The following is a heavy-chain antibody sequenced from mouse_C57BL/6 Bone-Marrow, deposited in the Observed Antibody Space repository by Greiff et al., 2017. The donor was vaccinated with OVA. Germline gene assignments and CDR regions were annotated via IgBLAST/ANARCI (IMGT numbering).Heavy chain of an antibody. Sequence: EVQLKQSGPELVKPGDSVKISCKASGYSFTGYFMNWVMQSHGKSLEWIGRINPYNGDTFYNQKFKGKATLTVDKSSSTAHMELRSLTSEDSAVYYCARRDYYGSGMDYWGQGTSVTVSS. CDR2: INPYNGDT. J-gene: IGHJ4*01. D-gene: IGHD1-1*01. CDR1: GYSFTGYF. V-gene: IGHV1-20*01. CDR3: ARRDYYGSGMDY.